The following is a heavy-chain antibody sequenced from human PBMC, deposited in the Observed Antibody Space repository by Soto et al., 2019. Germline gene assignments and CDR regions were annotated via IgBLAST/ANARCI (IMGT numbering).Heavy chain of an antibody. CDR2: INPNSGGT. Sequence: ASVKVSCKASGYTFTGYYMHWVRQAPGQGLEWMGWINPNSGGTNYAQKFQGWVTMTRDTSISTAYMELSRLRSDDTAVYYCARDRGSSSSWYSPGYYYYVMDVWGQGTTVTVSS. J-gene: IGHJ6*02. D-gene: IGHD6-13*01. V-gene: IGHV1-2*04. CDR1: GYTFTGYY. CDR3: ARDRGSSSSWYSPGYYYYVMDV.